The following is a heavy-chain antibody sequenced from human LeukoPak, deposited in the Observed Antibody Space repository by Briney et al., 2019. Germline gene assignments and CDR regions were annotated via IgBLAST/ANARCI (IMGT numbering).Heavy chain of an antibody. Sequence: GGSLILSCTASGFTFRDYGVNWVRQAPGKGLEWVGLIRGKAFGGTTEYAASVKGRFTVSRDDSKSIAYLQMNNLETEDTAVYYCARGGRLPDHWGQGTLVTVSS. CDR1: GFTFRDYG. CDR3: ARGGRLPDH. J-gene: IGHJ4*02. D-gene: IGHD1-1*01. CDR2: IRGKAFGGTT. V-gene: IGHV3-49*04.